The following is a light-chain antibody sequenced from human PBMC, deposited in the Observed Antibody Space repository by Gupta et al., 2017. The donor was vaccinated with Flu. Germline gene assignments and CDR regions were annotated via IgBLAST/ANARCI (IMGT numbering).Light chain of an antibody. CDR2: QIS. CDR3: MQGTQFPRT. CDR1: QSLEHSDGNTY. V-gene: IGKV2-24*01. Sequence: DTVMTQTPLSSPVTLGQPASISCRSSQSLEHSDGNTYLSWLQQRPGQPPRLLIYQISKRFSGVPDRFSGSGAGTEFTLKISRVEAEDVGVYYCMQGTQFPRTFGQGTKVEIK. J-gene: IGKJ1*01.